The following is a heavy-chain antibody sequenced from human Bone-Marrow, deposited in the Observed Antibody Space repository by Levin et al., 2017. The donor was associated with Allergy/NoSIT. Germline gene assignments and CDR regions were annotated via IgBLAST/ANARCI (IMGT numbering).Heavy chain of an antibody. CDR3: ARDLSGSYFSGAFDI. Sequence: SVKVSCKASGGTFSSYAISWVRQAPGQGLEWMGGIIPIFGTANYAQKFQGRVTITADKSTSTAYMELSSLRSEDTAVYYCARDLSGSYFSGAFDIWGQGTMVTVSS. CDR2: IIPIFGTA. CDR1: GGTFSSYA. D-gene: IGHD1-26*01. V-gene: IGHV1-69*06. J-gene: IGHJ3*02.